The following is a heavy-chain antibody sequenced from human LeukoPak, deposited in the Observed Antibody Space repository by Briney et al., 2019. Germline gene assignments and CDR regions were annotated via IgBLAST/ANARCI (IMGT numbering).Heavy chain of an antibody. V-gene: IGHV4-4*09. J-gene: IGHJ4*02. D-gene: IGHD2-15*01. CDR1: GVSITSYC. CDR2: IYTSGST. CDR3: ARHVGTLVAAAIKS. Sequence: PSQTLSLTRTVSGVSITSYCWSSIRQPPGRGLEWVGYIYTSGSTNYNPSLKRRVTISVDTSKTQFSLQLSSVTAADTAVYYCARHVGTLVAAAIKSWGQGTLVTVSS.